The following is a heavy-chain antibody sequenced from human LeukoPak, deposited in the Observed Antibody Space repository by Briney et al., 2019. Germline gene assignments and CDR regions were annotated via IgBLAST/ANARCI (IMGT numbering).Heavy chain of an antibody. V-gene: IGHV4-34*01. J-gene: IGHJ4*02. D-gene: IGHD3-22*01. CDR3: ARVSGVVDFDY. Sequence: PSETLSLTCAVYGGSFSGYYWSWIRQPPGKGLEWIGEINHSGSTNYNPSLKSRVTISVDTSKNQFSLKLSSVTAADTAVYYCARVSGVVDFDYWGQGTLVTVSS. CDR2: INHSGST. CDR1: GGSFSGYY.